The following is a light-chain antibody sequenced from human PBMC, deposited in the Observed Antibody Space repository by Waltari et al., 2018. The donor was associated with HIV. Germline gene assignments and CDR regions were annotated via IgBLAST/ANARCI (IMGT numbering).Light chain of an antibody. Sequence: SSELTQDPAVSVALGQTVRITCQGDSLRSYYASWYQQKPGQAPVLVIYGKNNRPSGIPDRCSGSSSGNTASLTITGAQAEDEADYYCNSRDSSGNHYVCGTVTKVTVL. V-gene: IGLV3-19*01. CDR3: NSRDSSGNHYV. J-gene: IGLJ1*01. CDR1: SLRSYY. CDR2: GKN.